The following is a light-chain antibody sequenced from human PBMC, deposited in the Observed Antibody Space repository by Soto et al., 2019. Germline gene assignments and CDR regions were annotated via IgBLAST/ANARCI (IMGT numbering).Light chain of an antibody. CDR3: QHYKPYTT. J-gene: IGKJ1*01. Sequence: DILMTQSPSTLSASVGETVTLTCRASQSTSSWVAWYQQRPGKPPKLVIYGASTLERGVPSRFSGSGSVTEFTLTIAGLQPDDFATYYCQHYKPYTTFGQGTRV. CDR1: QSTSSW. CDR2: GAS. V-gene: IGKV1-5*03.